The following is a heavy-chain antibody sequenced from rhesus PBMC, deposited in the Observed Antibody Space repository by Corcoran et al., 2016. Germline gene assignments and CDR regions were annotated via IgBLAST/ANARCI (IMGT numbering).Heavy chain of an antibody. CDR1: GGSFSGYY. CDR2: ISGSSGST. V-gene: IGHV4-165*01. J-gene: IGHJ4*01. CDR3: AREFWAAAGTPYYFDY. D-gene: IGHD6-31*01. Sequence: QVQLQESGPGLVKPSETLSLTCAVSGGSFSGYYWGWIRQPPGHGLEWIGYISGSSGSTDYNPSLKSRVTLSTDTSKNQFSLKLTSVTAADTAVYYCAREFWAAAGTPYYFDYWGQGVLVTVSS.